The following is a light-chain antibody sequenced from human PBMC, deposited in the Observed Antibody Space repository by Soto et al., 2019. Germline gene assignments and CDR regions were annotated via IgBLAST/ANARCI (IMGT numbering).Light chain of an antibody. CDR3: QQYNSYSPT. V-gene: IGKV1-5*01. J-gene: IGKJ1*01. CDR2: DAS. CDR1: QSISSW. Sequence: DIQMTQSPSTLPASVGDRVTITCRASQSISSWLAWYQQKPGKAPKFLIYDASSLESGVPSRFSGSGSGTEFTLTISSLQIDDFATYYCQQYNSYSPTFGQGTKV.